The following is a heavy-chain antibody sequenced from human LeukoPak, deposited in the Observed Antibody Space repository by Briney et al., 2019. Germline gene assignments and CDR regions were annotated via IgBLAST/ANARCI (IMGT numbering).Heavy chain of an antibody. J-gene: IGHJ4*02. Sequence: GGSLRLSCGVSGFTFSSYGMSWVRQAPGKGLEWVSVISGSGYNTDYADSVKSRFTISRDNYRLYLQMNSLRPEDTAVYYCAKHSSSYFVYYFDYWGQGTLVTVSS. V-gene: IGHV3-23*01. D-gene: IGHD1-26*01. CDR1: GFTFSSYG. CDR2: ISGSGYNT. CDR3: AKHSSSYFVYYFDY.